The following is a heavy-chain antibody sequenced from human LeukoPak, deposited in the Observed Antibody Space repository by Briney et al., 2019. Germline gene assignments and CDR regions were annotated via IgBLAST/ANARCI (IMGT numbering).Heavy chain of an antibody. CDR2: IIPILGIA. Sequence: SVKVSCKASGGTFSSYTISWVRQAPGQGLEWMGRIIPILGIANYAQKFQGRVTITADKSTSTAYMELSSLRSEDTAVYYCAREYGPYNFDYWGQGTLVTVSS. V-gene: IGHV1-69*04. CDR3: AREYGPYNFDY. J-gene: IGHJ4*02. CDR1: GGTFSSYT. D-gene: IGHD2-8*01.